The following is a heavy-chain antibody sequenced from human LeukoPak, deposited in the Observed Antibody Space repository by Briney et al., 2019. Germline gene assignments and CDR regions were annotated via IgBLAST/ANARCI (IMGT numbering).Heavy chain of an antibody. Sequence: SQTLPLTCAISGDSVSSNDATWNWIRQSPSRGLEWLGRTYYRSEWYNNYAVSVKSRITINPDTSKNQFSLQLNSVTPEDTALYYCARGGVGSKNNVFDIWGQGTMVTVSS. CDR1: GDSVSSNDAT. J-gene: IGHJ3*02. D-gene: IGHD1-26*01. CDR3: ARGGVGSKNNVFDI. V-gene: IGHV6-1*01. CDR2: TYYRSEWYN.